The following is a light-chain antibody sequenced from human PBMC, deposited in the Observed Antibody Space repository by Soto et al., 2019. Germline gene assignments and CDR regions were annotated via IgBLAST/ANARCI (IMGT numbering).Light chain of an antibody. V-gene: IGLV2-23*02. CDR1: SSDVGSYNL. CDR3: CSYAGSSAVV. J-gene: IGLJ2*01. Sequence: QSALTQPASVSVSPGQSITISCTGPSSDVGSYNLVSWYQQHPGKAPKLMIYEVSKRPSGVSNRFSGSKSGNTASLTISGLQAEDEADYYCCSYAGSSAVVFGGVTQLTVL. CDR2: EVS.